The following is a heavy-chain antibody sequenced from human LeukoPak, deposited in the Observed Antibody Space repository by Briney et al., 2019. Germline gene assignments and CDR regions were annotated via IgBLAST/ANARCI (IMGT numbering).Heavy chain of an antibody. D-gene: IGHD6-13*01. J-gene: IGHJ3*02. CDR3: ARDHTAVSAGTYGAFDI. V-gene: IGHV1-18*01. CDR2: ISAYNGNT. Sequence: ASVKVSCKASGGTFSSYAISWVRQAPGQGLEWMGWISAYNGNTNYAQKLQGRVTMTTDTSTSTACMELRSLRSDDTAVYYCARDHTAVSAGTYGAFDIWGQGTMVTVSS. CDR1: GGTFSSYA.